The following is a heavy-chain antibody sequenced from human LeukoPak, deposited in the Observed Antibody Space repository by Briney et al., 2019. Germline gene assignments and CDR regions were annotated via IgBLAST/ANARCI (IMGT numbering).Heavy chain of an antibody. V-gene: IGHV3-21*01. D-gene: IGHD6-13*01. J-gene: IGHJ3*02. Sequence: GGSLRLSCAASGFTFSSYSMNWVRQAPGKGLEWVSSISSSSSYIYYADSVKGRFTISRDNAKNSLYLQMNSLRAEDTAVYYCGRGAAAKDDVFDIWGKGKMVPVSS. CDR2: ISSSSSYI. CDR1: GFTFSSYS. CDR3: GRGAAAKDDVFDI.